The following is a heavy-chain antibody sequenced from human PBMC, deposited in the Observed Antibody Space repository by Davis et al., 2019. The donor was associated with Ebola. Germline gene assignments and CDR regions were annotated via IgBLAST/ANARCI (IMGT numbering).Heavy chain of an antibody. J-gene: IGHJ4*02. Sequence: AASVKVSCKASGYIFTTYAMHWVRQAPGQRLEWMGWVHGGNGNTKYSQRFQGRVTITTDTSASTAYLDLSSLRSDDTAVFYCARATFGYNSGWYADYWGQGTLVTVS. V-gene: IGHV1-3*01. D-gene: IGHD6-19*01. CDR1: GYIFTTYA. CDR2: VHGGNGNT. CDR3: ARATFGYNSGWYADY.